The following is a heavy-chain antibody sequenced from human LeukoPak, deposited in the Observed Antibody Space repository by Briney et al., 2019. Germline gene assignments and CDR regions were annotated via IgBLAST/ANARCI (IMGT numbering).Heavy chain of an antibody. Sequence: GGSLRLSCAASGFTFSSYAMNWVRQAPGKGLEWVSAISGSGGSTYYADSVTGRFTISRDNSKNTLYLQMNSLRAEDTAVYYCAKDKAGYYLYYFDYWGQGTLVTVSS. CDR1: GFTFSSYA. CDR2: ISGSGGST. V-gene: IGHV3-23*01. D-gene: IGHD3-9*01. CDR3: AKDKAGYYLYYFDY. J-gene: IGHJ4*02.